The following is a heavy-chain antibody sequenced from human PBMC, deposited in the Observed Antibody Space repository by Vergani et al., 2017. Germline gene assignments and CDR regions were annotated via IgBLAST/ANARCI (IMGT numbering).Heavy chain of an antibody. D-gene: IGHD4-11*01. V-gene: IGHV4-34*01. CDR1: GGSFTSYH. CDR3: ARVNTETNGHLYYYYYKDV. J-gene: IGHJ6*03. CDR2: IDHTGRP. Sequence: QVQLQQWGGGLLKPSETLSLTCVVNGGSFTSYHWTWIRQSPGEGLEWVGDIDHTGRPDYNPSLKSRHTMSVDKSRDQFSLTLNSVTATDTAIYFCARVNTETNGHLYYYYYKDVWGQGTAVAVS.